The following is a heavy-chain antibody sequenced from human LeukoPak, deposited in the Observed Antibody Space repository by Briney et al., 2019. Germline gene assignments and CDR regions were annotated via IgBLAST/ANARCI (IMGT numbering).Heavy chain of an antibody. J-gene: IGHJ4*02. CDR2: INPNRGST. CDR3: ATGGHVRVYDSSAYYGHY. V-gene: IGHV1-46*01. Sequence: ASVKVSCKASGYTFTSYGISWVRQAPGQGLEWMGIINPNRGSTSYAQKFQGRVTMTRDMSTSTVYMELSSLRSEDTAVYYCATGGHVRVYDSSAYYGHYWGQGTLVTVSS. D-gene: IGHD3-22*01. CDR1: GYTFTSYG.